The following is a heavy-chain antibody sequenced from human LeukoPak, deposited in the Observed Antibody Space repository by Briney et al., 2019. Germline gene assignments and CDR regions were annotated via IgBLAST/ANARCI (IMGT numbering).Heavy chain of an antibody. CDR2: INHSGST. CDR3: ARGNYYDSSGYPLDY. CDR1: GGSFSGYY. V-gene: IGHV4-34*01. J-gene: IGHJ4*02. Sequence: NPSETLSLTCAVYGGSFSGYYWSWIRQPPGKGLEWIGEINHSGSTNYNPSLKSRVTISVDTSKNQFSLKLSSVTAADTAVYYCARGNYYDSSGYPLDYWGQGILVTVCS. D-gene: IGHD3-22*01.